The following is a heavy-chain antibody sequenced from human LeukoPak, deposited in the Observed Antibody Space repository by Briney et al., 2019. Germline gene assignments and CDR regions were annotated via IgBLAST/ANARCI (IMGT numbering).Heavy chain of an antibody. CDR2: ISGSGGTT. J-gene: IGHJ4*02. V-gene: IGHV3-23*01. CDR3: AKEMRCSGTSCGSFDY. D-gene: IGHD2-2*01. CDR1: GFTLSSYA. Sequence: PGGSLRLSCAASGFTLSSYAMRWVRQAPGKGLEWVTTISGSGGTTYYADSVKGRFIISRDNSKNTLFLQMNSLRGDDTAVYYCAKEMRCSGTSCGSFDYWGQGTLVSVSS.